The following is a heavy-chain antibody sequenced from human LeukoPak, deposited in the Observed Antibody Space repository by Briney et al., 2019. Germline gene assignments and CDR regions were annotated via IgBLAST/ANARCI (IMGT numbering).Heavy chain of an antibody. D-gene: IGHD2-2*01. CDR3: AILLPDIVVVPAAMGDWFDP. CDR1: RYTLTELS. CDR2: FDPEDGET. V-gene: IGHV1-24*01. Sequence: ASVKVSCKVSRYTLTELSMHWVRQAPGKGLEWMGGFDPEDGETIYAQKFQGRVTMTEDTSTDTAYMELSSLRSEDTAVYYCAILLPDIVVVPAAMGDWFDPWGQGTLVTVSS. J-gene: IGHJ5*02.